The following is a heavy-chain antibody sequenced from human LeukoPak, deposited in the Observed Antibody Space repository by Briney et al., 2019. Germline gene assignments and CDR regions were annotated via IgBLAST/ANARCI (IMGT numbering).Heavy chain of an antibody. V-gene: IGHV1-8*01. J-gene: IGHJ4*02. Sequence: ASVKVSCKASGYTFTSYDINWVRQATGQGLEWMGWMNPNSGNTGYAQKFQGRVTMTRDTSISTAYMELSSLRSEDTAVYYCARGRALWFGLRNFDYWGQGTLVTVSS. CDR3: ARGRALWFGLRNFDY. D-gene: IGHD3-10*01. CDR2: MNPNSGNT. CDR1: GYTFTSYD.